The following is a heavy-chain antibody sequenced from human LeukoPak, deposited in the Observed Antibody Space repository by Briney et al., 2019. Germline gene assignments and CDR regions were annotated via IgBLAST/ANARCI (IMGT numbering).Heavy chain of an antibody. D-gene: IGHD3-10*01. CDR2: ISGSGGGT. V-gene: IGHV3-23*01. J-gene: IGHJ4*02. Sequence: GSLRLSCAASGFTFSNYGMTWVRQAPGKGLEWVSGISGSGGGTSYAVSVKGRFTISRDNSKNTLYLQMNSLRPGDTAVYYCAKYGGFGEPPHWGPGALVTVSS. CDR3: AKYGGFGEPPH. CDR1: GFTFSNYG.